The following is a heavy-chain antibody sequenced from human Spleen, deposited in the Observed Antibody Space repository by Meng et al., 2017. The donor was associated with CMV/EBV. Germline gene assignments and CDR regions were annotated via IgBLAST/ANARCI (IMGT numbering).Heavy chain of an antibody. Sequence: SGYNCTSYGISGVRQARGEGIEWMGWSSAYNGNTNDAQKIKGRVTMTTDTSTSTAYMELRSLRSDDTAVYYCARDLGYDFWSGYVYWGQGTLVTVSS. V-gene: IGHV1-18*01. J-gene: IGHJ4*02. CDR3: ARDLGYDFWSGYVY. CDR1: GYNCTSYG. CDR2: SSAYNGNT. D-gene: IGHD3-3*01.